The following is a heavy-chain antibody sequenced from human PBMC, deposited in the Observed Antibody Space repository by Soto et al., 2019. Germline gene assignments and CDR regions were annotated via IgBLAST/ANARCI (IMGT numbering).Heavy chain of an antibody. CDR3: ARSQGSSTSLEIYYYYYYGMDV. CDR1: GGTFSSYA. V-gene: IGHV1-69*01. J-gene: IGHJ6*02. Sequence: QVQLVQYGAEVKKPGSSVKVSCKAAGGTFSSYAISWVRQAPGQGLEWMGGIIPISDTTNYAQKFQGRVTSTADESTSTAYMELSSLRSEDTAVYYCARSQGSSTSLEIYYYYYYGMDVWGQGTTVTVAS. D-gene: IGHD2-2*01. CDR2: IIPISDTT.